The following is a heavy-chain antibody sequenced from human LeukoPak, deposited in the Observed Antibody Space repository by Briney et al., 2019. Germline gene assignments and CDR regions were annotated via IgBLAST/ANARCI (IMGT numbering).Heavy chain of an antibody. CDR2: ISGDGGST. J-gene: IGHJ4*02. CDR1: GFTFSNKW. V-gene: IGHV3-43*02. Sequence: GGSLRLSCAASGFTFSNKWMHWVRQAPGKGLEWVSLISGDGGSTYYADSVKGRFTISRDNSKNSLYLQMNSLRTEDTALYYCAKDWGAYYDSSGFYSGDFDYWGQGTLVTVSS. CDR3: AKDWGAYYDSSGFYSGDFDY. D-gene: IGHD3-22*01.